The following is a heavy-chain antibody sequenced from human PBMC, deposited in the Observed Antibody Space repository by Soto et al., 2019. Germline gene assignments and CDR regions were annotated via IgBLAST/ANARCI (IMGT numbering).Heavy chain of an antibody. CDR2: INAGNGNT. D-gene: IGHD2-15*01. J-gene: IGHJ4*02. V-gene: IGHV1-3*01. CDR1: GYTFTSYA. Sequence: QVQLVQSGAEVKKPGASVKVSCKASGYTFTSYAMHWVRQASGQRLEWMGWINAGNGNTKYSQKFQGRVTITRDTSASTAYMELSSLRSEDTAVYYCARTDCSGGSCYSVYFDYWGQGNLVTVSS. CDR3: ARTDCSGGSCYSVYFDY.